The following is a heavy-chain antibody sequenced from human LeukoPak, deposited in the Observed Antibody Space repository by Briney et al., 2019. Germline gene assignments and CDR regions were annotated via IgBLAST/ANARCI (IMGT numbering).Heavy chain of an antibody. CDR1: GGSISSGSYY. Sequence: SQTLSLTCTVSGGSISSGSYYWSWIRQPAGKGLEWIGRIYTSGSTNYSPSLKSRVTISADTSKNQFSLKLSSVTAADTAVYYCARGHSSGWLYFDCWGQGTLVTASS. D-gene: IGHD6-19*01. V-gene: IGHV4-61*02. CDR2: IYTSGST. J-gene: IGHJ4*02. CDR3: ARGHSSGWLYFDC.